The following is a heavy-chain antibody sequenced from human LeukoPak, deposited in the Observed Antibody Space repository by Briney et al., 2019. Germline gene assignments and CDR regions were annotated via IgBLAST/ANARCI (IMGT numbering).Heavy chain of an antibody. D-gene: IGHD6-13*01. V-gene: IGHV3-23*01. J-gene: IGHJ3*02. CDR2: ISGSGGST. Sequence: GGSLRLSCAASGFTFSSYAMSWVRQAPGKGLEWVSAISGSGGSTYYADSVKGRFTISRDNSKNTLYLQMNSLRAEDTAVYYCASIYSSSWDHDAFDIWGQGTMVTVSS. CDR3: ASIYSSSWDHDAFDI. CDR1: GFTFSSYA.